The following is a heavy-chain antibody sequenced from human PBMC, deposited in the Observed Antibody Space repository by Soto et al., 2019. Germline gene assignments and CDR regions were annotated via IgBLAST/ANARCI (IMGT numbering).Heavy chain of an antibody. D-gene: IGHD4-17*01. J-gene: IGHJ4*02. Sequence: QVQLVESGGGVVQPGRSLRLSCAASGFTFSSYAMHWVRQAPGKGVEWVAVISYDGSNKYYADSVKGRFTISRDNSKNTQYLQMNSLRAEDTAVYYCARGDYAEPLDYWGQGTLVTVSS. V-gene: IGHV3-30-3*01. CDR3: ARGDYAEPLDY. CDR1: GFTFSSYA. CDR2: ISYDGSNK.